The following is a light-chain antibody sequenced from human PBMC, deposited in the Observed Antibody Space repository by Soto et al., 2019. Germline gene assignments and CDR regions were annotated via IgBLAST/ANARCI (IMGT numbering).Light chain of an antibody. J-gene: IGKJ5*01. CDR3: QQYKNWPFT. Sequence: ELVLTQSPATLSLSPGERATLSCRASQSVSAYLAWYQQKPDQAPRLLIYDASNRATGIPARFSGSGSGTDFILTISRLEPEDSAVYYCQQYKNWPFTFGQGTRLEI. CDR2: DAS. V-gene: IGKV3-11*01. CDR1: QSVSAY.